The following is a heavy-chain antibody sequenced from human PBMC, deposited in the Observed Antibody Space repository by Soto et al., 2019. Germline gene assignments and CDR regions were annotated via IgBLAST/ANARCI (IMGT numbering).Heavy chain of an antibody. V-gene: IGHV1-3*01. CDR1: GYTFSAYT. Sequence: QAQLVQSGAEMKKPGASVKVSCKATGYTFSAYTMNWVRQAPGQSLEWMGWINAGSGNTKYSQNFQGRVSITRESSASTVYMELTGLTSEDTAVYYCSRDTETLGPRANDALDIWGQGPMVTVSS. CDR2: INAGSGNT. D-gene: IGHD3-3*02. CDR3: SRDTETLGPRANDALDI. J-gene: IGHJ3*02.